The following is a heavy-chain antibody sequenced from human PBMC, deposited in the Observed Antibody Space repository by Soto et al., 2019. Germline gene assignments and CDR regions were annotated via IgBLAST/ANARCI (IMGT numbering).Heavy chain of an antibody. CDR2: IIPIFGTA. Sequence: QVQLVQSGAEVKKPGSSVKVSCKASGGTFSSYAISWVRQAPGQGLEWMGGIIPIFGTANYAQKFQGRVTSTADECTSTAYMELSSLRSEDTAVYYCARAAYYYDSSGYYYSKPPDYWGQGTLVTVSS. CDR3: ARAAYYYDSSGYYYSKPPDY. J-gene: IGHJ4*02. CDR1: GGTFSSYA. D-gene: IGHD3-22*01. V-gene: IGHV1-69*01.